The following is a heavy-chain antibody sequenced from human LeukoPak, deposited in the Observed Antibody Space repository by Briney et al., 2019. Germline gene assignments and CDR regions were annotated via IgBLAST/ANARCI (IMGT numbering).Heavy chain of an antibody. CDR3: AGLVGRYSSGLYYYYFDY. D-gene: IGHD3-22*01. J-gene: IGHJ4*02. CDR2: MYLGGTT. CDR1: GDSINSLDL. Sequence: SETLSLTCSVSGDSINSLDLWSWVRQPPGKGLEWIGEMYLGGTTHSNPSVKSRVTISIDKSKNQFFLNLSSVTAADTAVYYCAGLVGRYSSGLYYYYFDYWGQGTLVTVSS. V-gene: IGHV4-4*02.